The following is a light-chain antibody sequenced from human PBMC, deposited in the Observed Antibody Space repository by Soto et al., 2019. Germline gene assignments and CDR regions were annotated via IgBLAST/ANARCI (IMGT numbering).Light chain of an antibody. V-gene: IGKV4-1*01. CDR3: QKYYNTTYT. J-gene: IGKJ2*01. CDR2: WAS. Sequence: DIVMTQSPDFLAVSLGERATITCKSSQNVLYRSSNKSYLAWYQQRPGQPPRLLLYWASTRESGVPDRFIGRGSETDFTLTISSLQAGDEAIYHCQKYYNTTYTFGQGTNLEIK. CDR1: QNVLYRSSNKSY.